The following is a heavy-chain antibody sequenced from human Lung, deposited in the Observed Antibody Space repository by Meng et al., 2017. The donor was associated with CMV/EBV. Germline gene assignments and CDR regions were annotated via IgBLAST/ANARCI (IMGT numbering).Heavy chain of an antibody. D-gene: IGHD6-13*01. CDR2: ISYDGSKE. CDR3: ARGLKAAAGTREYYYGMDV. V-gene: IGHV3-30*03. CDR1: GFTFRNYG. Sequence: GGSLRLXCAASGFTFRNYGIHWVRQAPGKGLEWLAVISYDGSKEYYADSVKGRFTISRDNSKNTLELQMNSLRVEDTAVYFCARGLKAAAGTREYYYGMDVXRHGXAVTVSS. J-gene: IGHJ6*02.